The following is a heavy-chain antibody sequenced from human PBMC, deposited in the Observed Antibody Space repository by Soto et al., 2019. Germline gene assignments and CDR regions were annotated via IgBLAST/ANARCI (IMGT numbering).Heavy chain of an antibody. D-gene: IGHD3-3*01. V-gene: IGHV1-46*01. CDR3: SRGPPFVDFWRGYYPQFDY. CDR2: INPSGGST. Sequence: ASVKVSCNASGYTFTSYYMHWVRQAPGQGLEWMGIINPSGGSTSYAQKFQGRVTMTRDTSTSTVYMEVSSLRSEDTAVYYCSRGPPFVDFWRGYYPQFDYRGQGALVTVS. J-gene: IGHJ4*02. CDR1: GYTFTSYY.